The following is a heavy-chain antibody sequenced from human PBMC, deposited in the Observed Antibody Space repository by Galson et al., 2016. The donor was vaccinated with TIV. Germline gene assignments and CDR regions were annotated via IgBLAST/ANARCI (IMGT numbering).Heavy chain of an antibody. CDR2: INPNTGDT. CDR1: GYTFTAYY. J-gene: IGHJ4*02. V-gene: IGHV1-2*02. CDR3: ARDLDSTVTAPFDY. D-gene: IGHD2-21*02. Sequence: CKASGYTFTAYYLHWVRQAPGQGLEWMGWINPNTGDTNYAQNFQGRVTMTRDTSIRAAYMELNSLKSDDTAVYYCARDLDSTVTAPFDYWGQGTLVTVSS.